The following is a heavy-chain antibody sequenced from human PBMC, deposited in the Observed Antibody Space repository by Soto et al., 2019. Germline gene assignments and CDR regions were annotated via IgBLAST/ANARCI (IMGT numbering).Heavy chain of an antibody. CDR2: IYYSGST. CDR1: GGSISIGDYY. J-gene: IGHJ4*02. D-gene: IGHD2-15*01. Sequence: SDTLSLTCTVSGGSISIGDYYWSWIRQPPGKGLEWIGYIYYSGSTYYNPSLKSRVTISVDTSKNQFSLKLSSVTAADTAVYYCARYCSGGSCYEGRSSLFDYWGQGTLVTVSS. CDR3: ARYCSGGSCYEGRSSLFDY. V-gene: IGHV4-30-4*02.